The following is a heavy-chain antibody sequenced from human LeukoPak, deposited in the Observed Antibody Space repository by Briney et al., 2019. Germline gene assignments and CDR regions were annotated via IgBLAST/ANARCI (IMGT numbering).Heavy chain of an antibody. V-gene: IGHV3-23*01. D-gene: IGHD1-26*01. CDR2: ISGSGGST. Sequence: AGGCLRLSCADSGFTFSSYAMSWVRQAPGKRLEWVSAISGSGGSTYYADSVKGLFTISRDNSKNTLYLQMNSLRAEDTAVYYCAKGAGATVGFDYWGQGTLVTVSS. CDR3: AKGAGATVGFDY. CDR1: GFTFSSYA. J-gene: IGHJ4*02.